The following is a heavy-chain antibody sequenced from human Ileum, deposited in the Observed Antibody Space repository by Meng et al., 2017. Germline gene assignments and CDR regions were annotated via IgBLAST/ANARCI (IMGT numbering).Heavy chain of an antibody. CDR1: GVSISTSDW. V-gene: IGHV4-4*02. D-gene: IGHD1-26*01. J-gene: IGHJ4*02. CDR3: AREWSGSYRHFDY. CDR2: IHHSGST. Sequence: QVHLQKWGPGLLKPAGTLSLSCAVSGVSISTSDWWSWVRQPPGKGLEWIGEIHHSGSTNYNPSLKSRVTISVDKSRNQFSLKLNSVTAADTAVYYCAREWSGSYRHFDYWGQGTLVTVPS.